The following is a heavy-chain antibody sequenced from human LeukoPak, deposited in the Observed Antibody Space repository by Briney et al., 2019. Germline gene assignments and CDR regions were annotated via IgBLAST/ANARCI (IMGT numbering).Heavy chain of an antibody. Sequence: GGSLRLSCAASGFTFSNYWMSWVRQAPGKGLEWVTNIKQDESKRYYVGSVKGRFTISRDNAKNSQYLQINSLRAEDTAVYYCAREASLYCSGNNCYWAFDLWGQGTLVTVSS. D-gene: IGHD2-2*01. V-gene: IGHV3-7*01. J-gene: IGHJ5*02. CDR2: IKQDESKR. CDR1: GFTFSNYW. CDR3: AREASLYCSGNNCYWAFDL.